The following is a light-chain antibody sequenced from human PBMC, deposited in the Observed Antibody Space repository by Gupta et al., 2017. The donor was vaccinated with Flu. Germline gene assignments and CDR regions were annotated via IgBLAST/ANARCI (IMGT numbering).Light chain of an antibody. CDR3: QKYNSAPPA. CDR1: QDIGSY. Sequence: GDRVTITCRASQDIGSYLAWYQQESGQRPKLLIYAASSTPSGVPSRFSASGFGTVFTLTISNLQPEAVATYYCQKYNSAPPAFGGGTKVEIK. CDR2: AAS. J-gene: IGKJ4*01. V-gene: IGKV1-27*01.